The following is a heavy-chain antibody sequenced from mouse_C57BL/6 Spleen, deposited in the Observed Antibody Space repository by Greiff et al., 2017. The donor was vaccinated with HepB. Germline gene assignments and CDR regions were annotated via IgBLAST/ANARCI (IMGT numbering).Heavy chain of an antibody. D-gene: IGHD2-12*01. V-gene: IGHV1-64*01. CDR3: ARKGYSPAMDY. CDR1: GYTFTSYW. Sequence: VQLQQPGAELVKPGASVKLSCKASGYTFTSYWMHWVKQRPGQGLEWIGMIHPNSGSTNYNEKFKSKATLTVDKSSSTAYMQLSSLTSEDSAVYYCARKGYSPAMDYWGQGTSVTVSS. J-gene: IGHJ4*01. CDR2: IHPNSGST.